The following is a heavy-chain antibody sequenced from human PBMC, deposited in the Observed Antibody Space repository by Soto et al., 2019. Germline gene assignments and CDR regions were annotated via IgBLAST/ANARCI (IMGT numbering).Heavy chain of an antibody. V-gene: IGHV4-34*01. D-gene: IGHD3-10*01. CDR2: INHSGST. Sequence: SETLSLTCAVYGGSFSGYYWSWIRQPPGKGLEWIGEINHSGSTNYNPSLKSRVTISVDTSKNQFSLKLSSVTAADTAVYYFARGRVRGVIRYYYYGMDVWGQGTTVTVSS. CDR1: GGSFSGYY. CDR3: ARGRVRGVIRYYYYGMDV. J-gene: IGHJ6*02.